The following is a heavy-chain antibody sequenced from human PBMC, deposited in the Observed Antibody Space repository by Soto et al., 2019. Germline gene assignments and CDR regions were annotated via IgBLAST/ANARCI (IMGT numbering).Heavy chain of an antibody. CDR1: RGSISSSSYY. J-gene: IGHJ4*02. CDR2: IYYSGST. V-gene: IGHV4-39*01. D-gene: IGHD1-1*01. Sequence: AETLSLTCPVARGSISSSSYYWGWIRQPPGKGLEWIGSIYYSGSTYYNPSLKSRVTISVDTSKNQFSLKLSSVTAADTAVYYCARYDWNFDYWGQGTLVTVPQ. CDR3: ARYDWNFDY.